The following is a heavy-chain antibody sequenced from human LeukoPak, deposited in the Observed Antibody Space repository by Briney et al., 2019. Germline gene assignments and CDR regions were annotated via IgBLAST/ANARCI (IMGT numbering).Heavy chain of an antibody. J-gene: IGHJ4*02. CDR1: AGSISNYY. V-gene: IGHV4-59*08. CDR3: ARLGPAAGPSFDY. D-gene: IGHD6-13*01. Sequence: PSETLSLTCTVSAGSISNYYWSWIRQPPGKGLEWIGYISYIGSTNYNPSLKSRVTISVDTSNNQFSLKLSSVTAADTAVYYCARLGPAAGPSFDYWGQGTLVTVSS. CDR2: ISYIGST.